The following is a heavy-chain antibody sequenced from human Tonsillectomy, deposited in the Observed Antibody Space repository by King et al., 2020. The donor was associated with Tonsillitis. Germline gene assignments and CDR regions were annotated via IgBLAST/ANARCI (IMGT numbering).Heavy chain of an antibody. CDR1: GFTFRSYS. J-gene: IGHJ2*01. CDR2: ISSSSDFF. CDR3: AKEGVTSWSFDL. Sequence: VQLVESGGGLVKPGGALRLSCAASGFTFRSYSMNWVRQAPGKGLEWVSSISSSSDFFYYADSVKGRFTISRDNAKNSLFLQMNSPRAEDTAVYYCAKEGVTSWSFDLWGRGTLVTVSS. V-gene: IGHV3-21*01. D-gene: IGHD2-21*02.